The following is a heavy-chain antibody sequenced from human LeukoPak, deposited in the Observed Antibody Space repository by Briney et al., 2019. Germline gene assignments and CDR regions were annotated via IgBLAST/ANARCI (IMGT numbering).Heavy chain of an antibody. CDR2: INHSGST. CDR3: ARVRLVGIYGSGSYLIFDN. D-gene: IGHD3-10*01. V-gene: IGHV4-34*01. Sequence: SETLSLTCAVYGGSFSGYYWSWIRQPPGQGLEWIGEINHSGSTNYNPSLKSRVTISVDTSRNQFSLSLGSVTAADTAVYYCARVRLVGIYGSGSYLIFDNWGQGTLVTVSS. CDR1: GGSFSGYY. J-gene: IGHJ4*02.